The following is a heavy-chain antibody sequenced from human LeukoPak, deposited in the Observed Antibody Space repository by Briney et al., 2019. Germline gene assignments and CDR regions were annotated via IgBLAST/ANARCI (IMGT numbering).Heavy chain of an antibody. V-gene: IGHV3-30*02. CDR1: GFTFSSYG. CDR3: AKDRWGIVVIPSQNWFDP. J-gene: IGHJ5*02. D-gene: IGHD2-2*01. Sequence: GGSLRLSCAASGFTFSSYGMHWVRQAPGMGLEWVAFISYDGSNKYYADSVKGRFTISRDNSKNTLYLQMNSLRAEDTAVYYCAKDRWGIVVIPSQNWFDPWGQGTLVTVSS. CDR2: ISYDGSNK.